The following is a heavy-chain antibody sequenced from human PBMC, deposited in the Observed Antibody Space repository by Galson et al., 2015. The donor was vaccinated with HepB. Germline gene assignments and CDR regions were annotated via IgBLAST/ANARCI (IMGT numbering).Heavy chain of an antibody. CDR1: GFTFSSYG. CDR3: ATFQYYYDSSGLDY. J-gene: IGHJ4*02. D-gene: IGHD3-22*01. Sequence: SLRLSCAASGFTFSSYGMHWVRQAPGKGLEWVAFIRYDGSNKYYADSVKGRFTISRDNSKNTLYLQMNSLRAEDTAVYYCATFQYYYDSSGLDYWGQGTLVTVSS. V-gene: IGHV3-30*02. CDR2: IRYDGSNK.